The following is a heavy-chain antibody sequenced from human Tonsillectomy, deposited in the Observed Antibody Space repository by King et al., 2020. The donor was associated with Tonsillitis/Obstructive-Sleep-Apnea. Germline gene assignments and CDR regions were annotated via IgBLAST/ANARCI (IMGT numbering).Heavy chain of an antibody. CDR1: GFTFSSYA. CDR3: AKARAAHSSGLSY. J-gene: IGHJ4*02. Sequence: VQLVESGGGLVQPGGSLRLSCAASGFTFSSYAMSWVRQAPGKGLEWVSVISGSRGTTYYADSVKGRFTISRDNSKNTLYLQMNSLRAEDTAVYYCAKARAAHSSGLSYWGQGTLVTVSS. V-gene: IGHV3-23*04. D-gene: IGHD6-19*01. CDR2: ISGSRGTT.